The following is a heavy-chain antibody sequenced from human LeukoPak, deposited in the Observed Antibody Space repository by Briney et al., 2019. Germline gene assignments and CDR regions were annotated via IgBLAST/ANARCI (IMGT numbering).Heavy chain of an antibody. D-gene: IGHD1-26*01. CDR1: GFTFSSYA. CDR3: SKGAPVGGTRHFDY. J-gene: IGHJ4*02. V-gene: IGHV3-30-3*01. Sequence: PGRSLRLSCAASGFTFSSYAMHWVRQAPGKGLEWVAVISYDGSNKYYADSVKGRFTISRDNSKNTVYLQMNSLRVEDTAVYYCSKGAPVGGTRHFDYWGQGTLVTVSS. CDR2: ISYDGSNK.